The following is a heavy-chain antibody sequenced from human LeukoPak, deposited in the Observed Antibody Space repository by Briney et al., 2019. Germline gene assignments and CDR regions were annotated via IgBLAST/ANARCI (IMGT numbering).Heavy chain of an antibody. Sequence: GGSLRLSCAASGFTFSSYAMHWVRQAPGKGLEWVAVISYDGSNKYYADSVKGRFTISRDNSKNTLYLQMNSLRAEDTAVYYCAKDTGRAVGYDAQFDYWGQGTLVTVSS. D-gene: IGHD6-19*01. CDR2: ISYDGSNK. J-gene: IGHJ4*02. CDR3: AKDTGRAVGYDAQFDY. V-gene: IGHV3-30-3*01. CDR1: GFTFSSYA.